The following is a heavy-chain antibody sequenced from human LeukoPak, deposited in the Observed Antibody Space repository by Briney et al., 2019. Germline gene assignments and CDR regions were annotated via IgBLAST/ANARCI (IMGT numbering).Heavy chain of an antibody. D-gene: IGHD2-21*01. CDR3: AREADSDAFDI. Sequence: GASVKVSCKASGYTFTGPYMHWVRQAPGQGLEWMGWINPNSGGTNYAQNFQGRVTMTRDTSFSTAYMEVSSLRSDDTAAYYCAREADSDAFDIWGQGTMVTVSS. CDR1: GYTFTGPY. J-gene: IGHJ3*02. V-gene: IGHV1-2*02. CDR2: INPNSGGT.